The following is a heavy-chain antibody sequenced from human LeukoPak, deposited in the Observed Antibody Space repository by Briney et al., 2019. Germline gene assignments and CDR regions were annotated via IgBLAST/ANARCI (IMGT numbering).Heavy chain of an antibody. Sequence: ASVKVSCKASGYTFTSYYMHWVRQAPGQGLEWMGIINPSGRTDYAQKFQGRVTLTRDTSTSTVYMELRSLRSEDTAVYYCARDGAYYDFWSGYPSPTNWFGPWGQGTLVTVSS. J-gene: IGHJ5*02. CDR2: INPSGRT. V-gene: IGHV1-46*03. D-gene: IGHD3-3*01. CDR3: ARDGAYYDFWSGYPSPTNWFGP. CDR1: GYTFTSYY.